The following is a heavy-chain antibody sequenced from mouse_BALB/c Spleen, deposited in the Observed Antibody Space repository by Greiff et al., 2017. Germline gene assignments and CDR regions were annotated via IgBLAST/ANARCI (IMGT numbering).Heavy chain of an antibody. D-gene: IGHD1-1*01. Sequence: VKLQESGPGLVQPSQSLSITCTVSGFSLTSYGVHWVRQSPGKGLEWLGVIWSGGSTDYNAAFISRLSISKDNSKSQVFFKMNSLQANDTAIYYCARNYGSSYWYFDVWGAGTTVTVSS. CDR1: GFSLTSYG. J-gene: IGHJ1*01. V-gene: IGHV2-2*02. CDR3: ARNYGSSYWYFDV. CDR2: IWSGGST.